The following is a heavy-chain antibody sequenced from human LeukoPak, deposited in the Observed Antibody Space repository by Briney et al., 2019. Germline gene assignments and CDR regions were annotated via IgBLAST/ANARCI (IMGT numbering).Heavy chain of an antibody. CDR1: GFAFSDSF. Sequence: GGSLRLSCAASGFAFSDSFMNWVRQAPGKGLEWVSVIYSGGDTHYAESVKDRFIISRDNSNNMVYLQMDSLRAEDTAVYYCAREGGIAAEFGRTLYYMDVWGKGTTVTVSS. D-gene: IGHD6-13*01. CDR2: IYSGGDT. V-gene: IGHV3-66*01. J-gene: IGHJ6*03. CDR3: AREGGIAAEFGRTLYYMDV.